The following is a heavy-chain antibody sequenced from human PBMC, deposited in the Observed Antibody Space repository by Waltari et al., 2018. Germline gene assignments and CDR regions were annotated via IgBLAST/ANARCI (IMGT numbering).Heavy chain of an antibody. D-gene: IGHD3-16*01. CDR1: GGSFSGYY. J-gene: IGHJ5*02. V-gene: IGHV4-34*01. CDR2: INHSGST. Sequence: QVQLQQWGAGLLKPSETLSLTCAVYGGSFSGYYWSWIRQPPGKGLEWIGEINHSGSTNYNPSLKSRVTISVDTSKNQFSLKLSSVTAADTAVYYCARDSIGNWFDPWGQGTLVTVSS. CDR3: ARDSIGNWFDP.